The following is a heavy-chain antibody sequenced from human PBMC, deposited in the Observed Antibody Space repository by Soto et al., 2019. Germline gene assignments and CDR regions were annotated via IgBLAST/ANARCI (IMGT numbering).Heavy chain of an antibody. D-gene: IGHD2-2*03. CDR1: GYTFTDYG. V-gene: IGHV1-18*01. J-gene: IGHJ4*02. CDR2: ISADNGDT. CDR3: AREMPGYCSSSACLPGY. Sequence: QVQLVQSGPEVKKPGASVKVSCKASGYTFTDYGLVWVRQAPGQGPEWMGWISADNGDTSYSQKFRDRVTLTRDTSTSTVYMELRTLRSDDTAMYYCAREMPGYCSSSACLPGYWGEGTLVTVSS.